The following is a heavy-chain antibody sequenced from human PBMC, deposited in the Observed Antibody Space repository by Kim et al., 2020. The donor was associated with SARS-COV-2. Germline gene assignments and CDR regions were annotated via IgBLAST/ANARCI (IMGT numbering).Heavy chain of an antibody. D-gene: IGHD6-13*01. Sequence: GGSLRLSCAASGFTFSSYWMSWVRQAPGKGLEWVANIKQDGSEKYYVDSVKGRFTISRDNAKNSLYLQMNSLRAEDTAVYYCARDFGRILPYSTFDYWGQGTLVTVSS. V-gene: IGHV3-7*01. CDR3: ARDFGRILPYSTFDY. CDR2: IKQDGSEK. CDR1: GFTFSSYW. J-gene: IGHJ4*02.